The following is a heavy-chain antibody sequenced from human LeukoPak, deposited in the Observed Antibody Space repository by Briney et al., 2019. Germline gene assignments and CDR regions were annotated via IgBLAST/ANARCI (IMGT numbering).Heavy chain of an antibody. J-gene: IGHJ5*02. D-gene: IGHD5-12*01. CDR1: GGSISSSSYY. CDR3: ARHQSGYNWFDP. CDR2: IYYSGST. Sequence: PSETLSLTCTVSGGSISSSSYYWGWIRQPPGKGLEWIGSIYYSGSTYYNPSLKSRVTISVDTSKSQFSLELSSVTAADTAVYYCARHQSGYNWFDPWGQGTLVTVSS. V-gene: IGHV4-39*01.